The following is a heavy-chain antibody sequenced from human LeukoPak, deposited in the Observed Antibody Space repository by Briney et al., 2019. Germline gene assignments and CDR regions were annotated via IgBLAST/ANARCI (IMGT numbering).Heavy chain of an antibody. CDR1: GGTFSSYA. Sequence: SVNVSCKASGGTFSSYAISWVRQAPGQGLEWMGGIIPIFGTANYAQKFQGRVTITADESTSTAYMELSSLRSEDTAVYYCARGAIEAVAGHRNHYYYGMDVWGQGTTVTVSS. CDR2: IIPIFGTA. D-gene: IGHD6-19*01. CDR3: ARGAIEAVAGHRNHYYYGMDV. J-gene: IGHJ6*02. V-gene: IGHV1-69*13.